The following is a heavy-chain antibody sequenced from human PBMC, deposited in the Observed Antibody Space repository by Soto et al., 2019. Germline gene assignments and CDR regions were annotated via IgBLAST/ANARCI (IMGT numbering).Heavy chain of an antibody. CDR1: GFTFGNFV. J-gene: IGHJ6*02. Sequence: PGGSLRLSCAASGFTFGNFVMRWVRQTPGKGLEWVSTITETGGDTYYTDSVKGRFTISRDNSKNTLYLQMTSLRAEDTALYYCKKASYDRNQMEVWGPGTTVTVSS. CDR2: ITETGGDT. V-gene: IGHV3-23*01. CDR3: KKASYDRNQMEV. D-gene: IGHD3-3*01.